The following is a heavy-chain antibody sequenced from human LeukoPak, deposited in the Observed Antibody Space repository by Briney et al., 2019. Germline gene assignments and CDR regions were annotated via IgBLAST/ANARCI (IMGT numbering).Heavy chain of an antibody. V-gene: IGHV5-51*01. Sequence: GESLKISCKGSGYSFTSYWIGWVRQMPGKGLEWMGIIYPGDFDTRYSPSFQGQVTISADKSISTAYLQWSSLKASDTAMYYCARFRSAMAHYFDYWGQGTLVTVSS. CDR3: ARFRSAMAHYFDY. D-gene: IGHD5-18*01. CDR1: GYSFTSYW. CDR2: IYPGDFDT. J-gene: IGHJ4*02.